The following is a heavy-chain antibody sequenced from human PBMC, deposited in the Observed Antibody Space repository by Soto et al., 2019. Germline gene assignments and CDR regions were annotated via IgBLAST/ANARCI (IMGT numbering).Heavy chain of an antibody. V-gene: IGHV3-33*01. CDR2: IRFDGTNT. J-gene: IGHJ4*02. CDR1: GIIFTGYG. CDR3: ARDAWERVRGVREFDY. Sequence: GGSLRLSCAASGIIFTGYGMHWVRQAPGQALEWVAVIRFDGTNTCYADSVKGRFTISRDNSKNMLYLQMNSLRAEDTAVYYCARDAWERVRGVREFDYWGQGTLFTVS. D-gene: IGHD3-10*01.